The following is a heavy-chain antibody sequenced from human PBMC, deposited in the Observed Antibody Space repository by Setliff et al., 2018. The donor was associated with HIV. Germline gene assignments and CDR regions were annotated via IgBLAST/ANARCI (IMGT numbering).Heavy chain of an antibody. CDR3: ARARRAGSGPKYFQH. CDR1: GGSISSYY. J-gene: IGHJ1*01. Sequence: PSETLSLTCTVSGGSISSYYWSWIRQPPGKGLEWLGHIYSSGSTNYNPSLKSRVTMSADESKNQFSLKLNSVAAADTAVYFCARARRAGSGPKYFQHWGQGTLVTVSS. V-gene: IGHV4-4*09. D-gene: IGHD2-15*01. CDR2: IYSSGST.